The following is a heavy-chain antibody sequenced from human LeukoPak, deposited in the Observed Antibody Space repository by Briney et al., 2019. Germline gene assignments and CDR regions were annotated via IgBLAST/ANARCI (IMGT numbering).Heavy chain of an antibody. CDR3: TRHLDYYGSGSYEY. D-gene: IGHD3-10*01. CDR1: GGSISSYY. CDR2: LSKSGST. Sequence: SETLSLTCTVSGGSISSYYWSWIRLPPGKGLEWIGYLSKSGSTDYNPSLKSRVTISVDTSKNQFSLKLSSVTAADTAVYYCTRHLDYYGSGSYEYWGQGTLVTVSS. J-gene: IGHJ4*02. V-gene: IGHV4-59*08.